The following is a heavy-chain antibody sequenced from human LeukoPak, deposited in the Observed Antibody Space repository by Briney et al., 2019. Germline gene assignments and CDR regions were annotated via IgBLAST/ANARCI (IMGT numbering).Heavy chain of an antibody. Sequence: GGCLRLSCAASVFTLSSYAMHWVRQAPGKGLEGVAVISYDGSNKYYADSVKGRFTISRDNSKNTLYLQMNSLRAEDTAVYYCARDGDSSERWLQTSYYYYWDMDVWGQGTTVTVSS. CDR3: ARDGDSSERWLQTSYYYYWDMDV. D-gene: IGHD5-24*01. V-gene: IGHV3-30*04. CDR2: ISYDGSNK. J-gene: IGHJ6*02. CDR1: VFTLSSYA.